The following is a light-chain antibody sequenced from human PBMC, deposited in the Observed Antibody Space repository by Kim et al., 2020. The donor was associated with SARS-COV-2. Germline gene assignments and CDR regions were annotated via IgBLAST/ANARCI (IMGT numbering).Light chain of an antibody. Sequence: GQSNTISYTGPSGDVGGNKYVSWYQQYSGKVPKLIILDVSDRPSGVSSRFSGSKSGNTASLTISSLQVEDEADYYCSSYTNTNGYVFGTGTKVTVL. CDR3: SSYTNTNGYV. V-gene: IGLV2-14*03. CDR1: SGDVGGNKY. J-gene: IGLJ1*01. CDR2: DVS.